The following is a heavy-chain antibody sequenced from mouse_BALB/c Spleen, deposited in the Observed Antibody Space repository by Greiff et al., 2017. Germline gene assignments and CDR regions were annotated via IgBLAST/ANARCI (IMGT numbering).Heavy chain of an antibody. Sequence: VQLQQPGAELVRPGASVKLSCKASGYTFTSYWINWVKQRPGQGLEWIGNIYPSDSYTNYNQKFKDKATLTVDKSSSTAYMQLSSPTSEDSAVYYCTRSNSLLRLRDWGQGTTLTVSS. V-gene: IGHV1-69*02. J-gene: IGHJ2*01. CDR3: TRSNSLLRLRD. D-gene: IGHD1-2*01. CDR2: IYPSDSYT. CDR1: GYTFTSYW.